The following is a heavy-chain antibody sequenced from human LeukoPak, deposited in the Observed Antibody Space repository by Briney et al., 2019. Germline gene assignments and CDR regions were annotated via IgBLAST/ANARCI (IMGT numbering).Heavy chain of an antibody. CDR1: GGSFSGYY. J-gene: IGHJ4*02. CDR3: ARGGGGYDHNFDY. V-gene: IGHV4-34*01. D-gene: IGHD5-12*01. Sequence: SETLSLTCAVYGGSFSGYYWSWIRQPPGKGLEWIGEINHSGSTNYNPSLKGRVTISVDTSKNQFSLKLSSVTAADTAVYYCARGGGGYDHNFDYWGQGTLVTVSS. CDR2: INHSGST.